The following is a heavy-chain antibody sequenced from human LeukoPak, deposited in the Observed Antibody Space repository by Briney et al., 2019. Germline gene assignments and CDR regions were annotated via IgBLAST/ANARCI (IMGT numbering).Heavy chain of an antibody. V-gene: IGHV3-21*01. Sequence: PGGALRLSRAASGFTFSSYSMNWVRQAPGKGLGWVSSISSSSSYIYYADSVKGRFTISRDNAKNSLYLQMNSLRAEDTAVYYCARDVQFGNKHDYWGQGTLVTVSS. CDR1: GFTFSSYS. CDR2: ISSSSSYI. J-gene: IGHJ4*02. D-gene: IGHD2/OR15-2a*01. CDR3: ARDVQFGNKHDY.